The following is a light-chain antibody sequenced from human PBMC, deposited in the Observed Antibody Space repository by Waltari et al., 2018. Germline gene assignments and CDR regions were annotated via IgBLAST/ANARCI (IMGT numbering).Light chain of an antibody. CDR1: QSVGTY. CDR2: DAS. Sequence: EIVLTQSPAILSFSPGERATLSCRASQSVGTYLAWYQQRPGQSPRLLIYDASYRATVIPGRFSGSGSETDFTLTISSLQPEDFAVYYCQQRRSWPLTFGGGTRVQI. CDR3: QQRRSWPLT. J-gene: IGKJ4*01. V-gene: IGKV3-11*01.